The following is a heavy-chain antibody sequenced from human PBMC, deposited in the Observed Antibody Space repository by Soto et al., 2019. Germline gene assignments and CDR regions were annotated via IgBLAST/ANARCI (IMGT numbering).Heavy chain of an antibody. D-gene: IGHD5-18*01. J-gene: IGHJ6*03. V-gene: IGHV3-7*01. Sequence: EVQVVESVGGLVEPGGSLRLSCAASGFTSSNSWMSWVRQTPGKGVEWVANIKEDGSKKYYVDSVKGHFTISRENAKNSLDLKMDSLAVEDTAVYYCAKGGYNSFAYCGKG. CDR2: IKEDGSKK. CDR3: AKGGYNSFAY. CDR1: GFTSSNSW.